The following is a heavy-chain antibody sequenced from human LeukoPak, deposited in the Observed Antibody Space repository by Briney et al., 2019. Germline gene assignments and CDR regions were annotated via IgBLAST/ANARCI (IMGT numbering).Heavy chain of an antibody. CDR3: ARDHNYAFDN. J-gene: IGHJ4*02. Sequence: GGSLRLSCAASGFTFSDYSMNWVRQAPGKGLEGISYIGISSGNTKYADSVKGRFTISEDNAKNSLYLQMNSLRVEDTAVYYCARDHNYAFDNWGQGTLVTASS. D-gene: IGHD1-1*01. V-gene: IGHV3-48*04. CDR2: IGISSGNT. CDR1: GFTFSDYS.